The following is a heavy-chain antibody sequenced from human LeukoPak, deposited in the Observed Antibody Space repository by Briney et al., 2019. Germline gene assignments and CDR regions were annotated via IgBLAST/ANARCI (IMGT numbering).Heavy chain of an antibody. V-gene: IGHV4-39*01. CDR3: ARQAPYSSNSPGP. CDR2: IYYSGST. D-gene: IGHD6-13*01. Sequence: WVRQAPGKGLEWIGSIYYSGSTYYNPSLKSRVTISVDTSKNQFSLKLSSVTAADTAVYYCARQAPYSSNSPGPWGQGTLVTVSS. J-gene: IGHJ5*02.